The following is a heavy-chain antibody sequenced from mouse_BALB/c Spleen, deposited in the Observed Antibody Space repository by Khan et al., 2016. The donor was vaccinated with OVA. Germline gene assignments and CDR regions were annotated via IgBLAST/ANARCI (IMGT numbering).Heavy chain of an antibody. Sequence: VQLVESGPGLVAPSQSLSITCTISGFSLTNYGVHWVRQPPGKGLEWLVVIWSDGTTTYDSALKSRLTISKDNSKSQVFLKMDSLQTDDTAMYYCARQPHFHYYVMDYWGQGTSVTVSS. V-gene: IGHV2-6-1*01. CDR2: IWSDGTT. CDR3: ARQPHFHYYVMDY. J-gene: IGHJ4*01. CDR1: GFSLTNYG.